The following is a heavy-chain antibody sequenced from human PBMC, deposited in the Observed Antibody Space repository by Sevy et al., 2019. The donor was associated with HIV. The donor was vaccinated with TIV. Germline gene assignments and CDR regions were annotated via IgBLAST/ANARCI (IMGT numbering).Heavy chain of an antibody. Sequence: ASVKVSCKVSGYTLSQISMHWVRQAPGKGLEWMGSFDPEDGETIYAQKFQARVTMTEDTSTDKAYMELGSLRSDDTAVYYCATTKDYYDSSGSPFDSWGQGTLVTVSS. CDR1: GYTLSQIS. J-gene: IGHJ4*02. CDR3: ATTKDYYDSSGSPFDS. D-gene: IGHD3-22*01. V-gene: IGHV1-24*01. CDR2: FDPEDGET.